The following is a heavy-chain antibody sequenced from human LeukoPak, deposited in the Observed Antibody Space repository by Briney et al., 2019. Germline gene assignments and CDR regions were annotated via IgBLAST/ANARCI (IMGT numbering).Heavy chain of an antibody. CDR1: GGSISSYY. J-gene: IGHJ4*02. D-gene: IGHD5-18*01. Sequence: PSETLSLTCTVSGGSISSYYWSWIRQPPEKGLEWIGYIYYSGSTNYNPSLKSRVTISVDTSKNQFSLKLSSVTAADTAVYYCARGGGYSYGFRYYFDYWGQGTLVTVSS. CDR3: ARGGGYSYGFRYYFDY. V-gene: IGHV4-59*01. CDR2: IYYSGST.